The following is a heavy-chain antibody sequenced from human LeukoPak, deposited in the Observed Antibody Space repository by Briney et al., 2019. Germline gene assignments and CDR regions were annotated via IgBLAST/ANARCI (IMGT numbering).Heavy chain of an antibody. CDR1: GGSISSSNW. V-gene: IGHV4-4*02. CDR2: IYHSGST. Sequence: SQSMSLTWAVAGGSISSSNWWSWVRQPPGKGLEWIGEIYHSGSTNYNPSLKSRVTISVDKSKNQFSLKLSSVTAADTAVYYCARGGSTSSYAFDIWGQGTMVTVSS. D-gene: IGHD2-2*01. CDR3: ARGGSTSSYAFDI. J-gene: IGHJ3*02.